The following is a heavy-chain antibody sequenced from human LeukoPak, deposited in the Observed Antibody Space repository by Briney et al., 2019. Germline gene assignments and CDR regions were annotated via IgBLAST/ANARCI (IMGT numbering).Heavy chain of an antibody. D-gene: IGHD1-1*01. CDR1: GGSISTYY. CDR3: TRRVARTGIYAFDI. Sequence: SETLSLTCTMSGGSISGGSISTYYWTWIRQPPGKGLEWIGYVFYSGSTNYNPSLKSRVTISLDMSKNQFSLKLNSVTAADTAVYYCTRRVARTGIYAFDIWGQGTTVTVSS. CDR2: VFYSGST. J-gene: IGHJ3*02. V-gene: IGHV4-59*01.